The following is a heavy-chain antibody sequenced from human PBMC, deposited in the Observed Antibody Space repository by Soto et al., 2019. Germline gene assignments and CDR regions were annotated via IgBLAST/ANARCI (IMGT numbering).Heavy chain of an antibody. D-gene: IGHD5-12*01. CDR3: AREEDGYQEYYFDY. CDR2: TRNKANSYTT. V-gene: IGHV3-72*01. J-gene: IGHJ4*02. Sequence: GGSLRLSCAASGFTFSDHYMDWVRQAPGKGLEWVGRTRNKANSYTTEYAASVKGRFTISRDDSKNSLYLQMNSLKTEDTAVYYCAREEDGYQEYYFDYWGQGTLVTVSS. CDR1: GFTFSDHY.